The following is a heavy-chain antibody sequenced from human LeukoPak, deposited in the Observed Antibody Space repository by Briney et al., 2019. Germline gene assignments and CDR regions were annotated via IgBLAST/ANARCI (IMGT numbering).Heavy chain of an antibody. D-gene: IGHD6-13*01. V-gene: IGHV3-33*01. J-gene: IGHJ4*02. Sequence: GRSLRLSCAASGFTFSSYGMRWVRHAPGSGLEWVALIWYDGSNKYYTDSVKGRFTISRDNSKNTLYLQMNSLRAEDTAVYYCARNSYSSSWIDDYWGQGTLVTVSS. CDR2: IWYDGSNK. CDR3: ARNSYSSSWIDDY. CDR1: GFTFSSYG.